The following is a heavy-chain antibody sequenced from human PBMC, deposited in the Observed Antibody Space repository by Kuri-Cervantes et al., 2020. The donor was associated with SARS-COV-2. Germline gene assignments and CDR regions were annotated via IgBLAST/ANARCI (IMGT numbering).Heavy chain of an antibody. CDR1: GYSFTSYW. Sequence: GGSLRLSCKGSGYSFTSYWISWVRQMPGKGLEWMGRIDPSDSYTNYSPSFQGHVTISADKSISTAYLQWSGLKASDTAMYYCARHSSGWYGIDYWGQGTLVTVSS. CDR2: IDPSDSYT. CDR3: ARHSSGWYGIDY. D-gene: IGHD6-19*01. J-gene: IGHJ4*02. V-gene: IGHV5-10-1*01.